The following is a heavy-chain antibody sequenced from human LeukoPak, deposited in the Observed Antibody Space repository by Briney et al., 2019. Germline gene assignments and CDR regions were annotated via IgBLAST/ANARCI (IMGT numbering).Heavy chain of an antibody. CDR3: ATGRWGVDY. CDR1: GYTFTDYY. D-gene: IGHD3-16*01. J-gene: IGHJ4*02. V-gene: IGHV1-2*02. Sequence: ASVKVSCKVSGYTFTDYYIHWVRQAPGQGLEWMGWISPDTGGTNYAQKFQGRVTMTRDTSISTAYMELSRLRSDDTAVYYCATGRWGVDYWGQGTLVTVSS. CDR2: ISPDTGGT.